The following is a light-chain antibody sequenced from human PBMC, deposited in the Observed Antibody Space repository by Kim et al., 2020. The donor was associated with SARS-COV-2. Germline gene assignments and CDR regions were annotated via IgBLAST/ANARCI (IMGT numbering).Light chain of an antibody. Sequence: ALGQTVRSTGQGDSLRTEYENWYQQKPGQAPLLVMYSKNIRPSVIPDRFSGSSTRNTASLTITGAQAEDEADYYCSSRDSSGNLVLFGGGTQLTVL. CDR3: SSRDSSGNLVL. V-gene: IGLV3-19*01. CDR2: SKN. J-gene: IGLJ2*01. CDR1: SLRTEY.